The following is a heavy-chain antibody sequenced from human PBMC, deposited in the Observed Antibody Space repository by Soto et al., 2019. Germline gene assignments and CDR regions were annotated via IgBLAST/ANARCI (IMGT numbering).Heavy chain of an antibody. CDR2: IIPILGIA. V-gene: IGHV1-69*08. J-gene: IGHJ5*02. D-gene: IGHD6-13*01. Sequence: QVQLVQSGAEVKKPGSSVKVSCKASGGTFSSYTISWVRQAPGQGLEWMGRIIPILGIANYAQKFQGRVTITSDKSTSTAYMELSSLRSEDTAVYYCARDEGSSSVFGVLDPWGQGTLVTVAS. CDR3: ARDEGSSSVFGVLDP. CDR1: GGTFSSYT.